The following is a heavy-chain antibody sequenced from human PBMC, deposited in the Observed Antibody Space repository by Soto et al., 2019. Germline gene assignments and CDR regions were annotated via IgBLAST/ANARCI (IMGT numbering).Heavy chain of an antibody. Sequence: GGSLRLSCAASGFTFSSYGMHWVRQAPGKGLEWVAVIWYDGSNKYYADSVKGRFTISRDNSKNTLYLQMNSLRAEDTAVYYCVRDGPYWISSSSDAFDIWGQGTMVTVSS. CDR2: IWYDGSNK. D-gene: IGHD6-6*01. CDR3: VRDGPYWISSSSDAFDI. J-gene: IGHJ3*02. V-gene: IGHV3-33*01. CDR1: GFTFSSYG.